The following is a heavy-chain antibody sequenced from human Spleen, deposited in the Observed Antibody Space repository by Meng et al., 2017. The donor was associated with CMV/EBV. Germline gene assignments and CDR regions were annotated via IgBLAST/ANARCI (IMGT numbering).Heavy chain of an antibody. J-gene: IGHJ1*01. CDR2: IYSTGST. V-gene: IGHV3-53*01. CDR3: ATDRGYFQH. Sequence: GESLKISCAVSGFIVSSNYMSWVRQAPGKGLESVSVIYSTGSTYYADSVKGRFTVSRDNSKNTLYLQMNSLRAEDTAVYYCATDRGYFQHWGQGTLVTVSS. CDR1: GFIVSSNY.